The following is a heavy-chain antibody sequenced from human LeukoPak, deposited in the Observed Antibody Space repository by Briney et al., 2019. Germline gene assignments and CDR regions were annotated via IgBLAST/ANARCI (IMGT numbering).Heavy chain of an antibody. Sequence: ASVKVSCKASGYTFTNHPMNWVRQAPGRGLEWMGWINTNTGNPTYAQGFTERFVFSWDTSVNTAYLQINSLKPEDTAVYFCARDTYCSGGRCYSRVGYWGQGTVVTVSS. D-gene: IGHD2-15*01. CDR3: ARDTYCSGGRCYSRVGY. J-gene: IGHJ4*02. V-gene: IGHV7-4-1*02. CDR1: GYTFTNHP. CDR2: INTNTGNP.